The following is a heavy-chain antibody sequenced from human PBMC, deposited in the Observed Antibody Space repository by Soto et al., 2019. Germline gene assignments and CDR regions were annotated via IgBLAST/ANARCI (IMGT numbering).Heavy chain of an antibody. CDR2: ISGSGGST. J-gene: IGHJ5*02. D-gene: IGHD6-13*01. CDR3: AKDRSIAAAGTGNWFDP. Sequence: PLGGSLRLSCAASGFTFSSYAMSWVRQAPGKGLEWVSAISGSGGSTYYADSVKGRFTISRDNSKNTLYLQMNSLRAEDTAVYYCAKDRSIAAAGTGNWFDPWGQGTLVTVSS. CDR1: GFTFSSYA. V-gene: IGHV3-23*01.